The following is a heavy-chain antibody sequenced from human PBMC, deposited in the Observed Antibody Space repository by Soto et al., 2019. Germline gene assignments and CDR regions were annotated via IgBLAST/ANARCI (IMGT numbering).Heavy chain of an antibody. V-gene: IGHV4-31*03. D-gene: IGHD3-16*02. CDR2: IYYSGST. CDR3: ARGSYDYVWGSYRHDAFDI. Sequence: NPSETLSLTCTVSGGSISSGGYYWSWIRQHPGKGLEWIGYIYYSGSTYYNPSLKSRVTISVDTSKNQFSLKLSSVTAADTAVYYCARGSYDYVWGSYRHDAFDIWGQGTMVTVSS. CDR1: GGSISSGGYY. J-gene: IGHJ3*02.